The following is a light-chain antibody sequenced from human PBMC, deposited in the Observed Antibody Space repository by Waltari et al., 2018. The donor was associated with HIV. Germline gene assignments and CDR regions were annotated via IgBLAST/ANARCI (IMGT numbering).Light chain of an antibody. V-gene: IGLV2-8*01. CDR2: EVS. CDR3: LSYAGNNYLL. CDR1: SSDIGLYNF. J-gene: IGLJ2*01. Sequence: QSALTQPPSASGSPGQSVTISCAGTSSDIGLYNFVSWYQHHPGKAPQLRISEVSRRPSGVPVRCSGSQSGHPAALTVSGRQAEDEAAYYCLSYAGNNYLLFGGGTKLPVL.